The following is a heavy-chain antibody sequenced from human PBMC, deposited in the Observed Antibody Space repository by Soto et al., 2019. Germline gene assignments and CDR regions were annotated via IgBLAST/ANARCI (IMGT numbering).Heavy chain of an antibody. J-gene: IGHJ6*02. Sequence: ASVKVSFKASGYTFTGYYMHWVRQAPGQGLEWMGWINPNSGGTNYAQKFQGWVTMTRDTSISTAHMELSRLRSDDTAVYYCARFRIVSSGCYGGYYHYGMDAWGQGTTVTVSS. CDR1: GYTFTGYY. V-gene: IGHV1-2*04. CDR2: INPNSGGT. CDR3: ARFRIVSSGCYGGYYHYGMDA. D-gene: IGHD6-19*01.